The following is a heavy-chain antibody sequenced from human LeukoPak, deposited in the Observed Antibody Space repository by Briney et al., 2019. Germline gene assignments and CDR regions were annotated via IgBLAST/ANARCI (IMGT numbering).Heavy chain of an antibody. J-gene: IGHJ6*03. Sequence: ASVKVSCKASGYTFTGYYMHWVRQAPGLGLEWMGWINPNSGGTNYAQKFQGRVTMTRDTSISTAYMELSRLRSDDTAVYYCARDLNSGYDWSYYYYMDVWGKGTTVTVSS. D-gene: IGHD5-12*01. CDR3: ARDLNSGYDWSYYYYMDV. CDR2: INPNSGGT. CDR1: GYTFTGYY. V-gene: IGHV1-2*02.